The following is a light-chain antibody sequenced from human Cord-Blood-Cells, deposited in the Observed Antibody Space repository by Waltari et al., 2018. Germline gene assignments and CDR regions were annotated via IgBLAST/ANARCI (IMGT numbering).Light chain of an antibody. J-gene: IGKJ4*01. Sequence: DIQMTQSPSSLSASVGDRVTITCRASQSISSYLNWYQQKPGKVPKLLIYAASSLQSGVPSRFSGSGSGTDFTLTISSLQPEDFATYYCQQSYSTPPKLTFGRGTKVEIK. CDR3: QQSYSTPPKLT. V-gene: IGKV1-39*01. CDR2: AAS. CDR1: QSISSY.